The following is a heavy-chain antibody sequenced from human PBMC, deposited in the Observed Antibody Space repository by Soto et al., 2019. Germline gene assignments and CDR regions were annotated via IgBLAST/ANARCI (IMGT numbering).Heavy chain of an antibody. CDR3: ARGTTVTKEGFDY. CDR1: GFTVSSSH. J-gene: IGHJ4*02. CDR2: IYSGGTT. V-gene: IGHV3-53*01. Sequence: PGGSLRLSCAASGFTVSSSHMSWVRQAPGKGLEWASVIYSGGTTYYADSVKGRFTISRDNSKNTLYLQMNSLRAEDTAVYYCARGTTVTKEGFDYWGQGTLVTVSS. D-gene: IGHD4-17*01.